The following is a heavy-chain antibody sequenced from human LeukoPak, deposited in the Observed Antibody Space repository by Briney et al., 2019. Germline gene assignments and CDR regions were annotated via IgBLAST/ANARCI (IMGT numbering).Heavy chain of an antibody. J-gene: IGHJ4*02. D-gene: IGHD6-13*01. CDR3: AKAGSYSASWYCDC. V-gene: IGHV3-23*01. CDR2: ISGSGDYT. CDR1: GFTFNTYA. Sequence: EPGGSLRLSCAASGFTFNTYAMTWVRQAPGKGLEWVAAISGSGDYTLSADSVKGRFTISRDNSNNTLSLQMNSLRADDTAVYYCAKAGSYSASWYCDCWGQGTLVTVSS.